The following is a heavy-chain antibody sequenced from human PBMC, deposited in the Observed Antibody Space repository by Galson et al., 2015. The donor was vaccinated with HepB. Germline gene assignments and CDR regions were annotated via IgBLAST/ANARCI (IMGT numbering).Heavy chain of an antibody. D-gene: IGHD1-1*01. CDR2: ISACDGST. J-gene: IGHJ3*02. CDR1: GFTFSSYA. V-gene: IGHV3-23*01. CDR3: AKDPRTGTTPPDGFYI. Sequence: SLRLSCAASGFTFSSYAMSWVRQVPEKGLEWVSSISACDGSTYYTDTVKGRFTISRDDSTRTLYLQMNRLRAEDTAVYYCAKDPRTGTTPPDGFYILGQGTMVTVSS.